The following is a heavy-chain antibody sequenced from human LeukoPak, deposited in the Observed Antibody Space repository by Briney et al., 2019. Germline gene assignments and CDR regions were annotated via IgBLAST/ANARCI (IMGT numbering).Heavy chain of an antibody. CDR3: ARGPTYGSRSDFLES. V-gene: IGHV3-30*02. D-gene: IGHD3-10*01. CDR2: IRFDGSNE. Sequence: GGSLRLSCAASGFTFHIYGMHWVRQAPGKGLEWVSFIRFDGSNEYYADSVKGRFTISRDNSKKMLYLEMNSLRVEDAAVYYCARGPTYGSRSDFLESWGLGTLVTVSS. J-gene: IGHJ4*02. CDR1: GFTFHIYG.